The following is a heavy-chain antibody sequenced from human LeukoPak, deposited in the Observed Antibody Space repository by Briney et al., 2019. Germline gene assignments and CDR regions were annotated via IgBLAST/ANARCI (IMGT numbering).Heavy chain of an antibody. D-gene: IGHD3-16*01. Sequence: GGSLRLSCAASGFTFSTYAMSWVRQGPGKGLEWVSAISGSGTRTYYADSVKGRFTVSRDNSKNTLYLQMNSLRAEDTAIYYCAREPTAAGYVDYCGQGTLATVSS. CDR1: GFTFSTYA. CDR3: AREPTAAGYVDY. J-gene: IGHJ4*02. V-gene: IGHV3-23*01. CDR2: ISGSGTRT.